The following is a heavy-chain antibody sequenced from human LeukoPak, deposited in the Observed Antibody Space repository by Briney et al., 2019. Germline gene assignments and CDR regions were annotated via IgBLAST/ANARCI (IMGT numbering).Heavy chain of an antibody. CDR1: GFTFRSHW. CDR2: IDGDESAT. CDR3: ARRYYYDTSGYSIDH. J-gene: IGHJ4*02. D-gene: IGHD3-22*01. V-gene: IGHV3-74*01. Sequence: GGSLRLSCAASGFTFRSHWMHWARQAPGKGLIWVSRIDGDESATYYGDSVKGRFTISRDNAKNTLYLQMNSLGAEDTAVYYCARRYYYDTSGYSIDHWGQGTLVTVSA.